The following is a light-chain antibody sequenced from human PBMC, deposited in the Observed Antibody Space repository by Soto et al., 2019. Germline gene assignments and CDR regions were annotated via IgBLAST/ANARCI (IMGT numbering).Light chain of an antibody. CDR2: GAS. CDR3: QQYNNWPPWT. V-gene: IGKV3-15*01. CDR1: QSVSNI. Sequence: EVVMTQSPGILSVSPGESVTLSCRASQSVSNILAWYQQKPGQAPRLLIYGASTRATGIPARFSGSGSGTEFTLTISSLQSGDFAVYYCQQYNNWPPWTFGQGTKVDI. J-gene: IGKJ1*01.